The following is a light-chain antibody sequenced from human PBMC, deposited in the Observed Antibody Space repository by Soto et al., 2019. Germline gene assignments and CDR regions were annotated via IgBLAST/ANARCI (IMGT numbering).Light chain of an antibody. CDR2: GNS. V-gene: IGLV1-40*01. Sequence: QSVLKQPPSVSGAPGQRVTISCTGSRYNIGAGYDVHWYQQLPGTAPKLLIYGNSNRPSGVPDRFSGSKSGTSASLAITGLQAEDEADYYWQSYDSSLSGSWVFGGGTQLTVL. CDR1: RYNIGAGYD. CDR3: QSYDSSLSGSWV. J-gene: IGLJ3*02.